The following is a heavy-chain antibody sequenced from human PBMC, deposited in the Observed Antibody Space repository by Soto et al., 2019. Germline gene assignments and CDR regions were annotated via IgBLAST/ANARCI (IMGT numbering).Heavy chain of an antibody. V-gene: IGHV4-61*01. CDR3: AREGGGDSSGYPDYYYGMDV. CDR1: GGSVSSGSYY. D-gene: IGHD3-22*01. J-gene: IGHJ6*02. Sequence: QVQLQESGPGLVKPSETLSLTCTVSGGSVSSGSYYWSWIRQPPGKGLEWIGYIYYSGSTNYNPSLKSRVTISVDTSKNQFPLKLSSVTAADTAVYYCAREGGGDSSGYPDYYYGMDVWGQGTTVTVSS. CDR2: IYYSGST.